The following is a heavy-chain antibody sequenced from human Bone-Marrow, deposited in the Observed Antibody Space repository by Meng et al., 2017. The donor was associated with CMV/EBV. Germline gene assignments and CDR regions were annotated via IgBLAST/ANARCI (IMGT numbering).Heavy chain of an antibody. J-gene: IGHJ4*02. Sequence: QAHLVPSGAEVKKPGASVTASCRTSGYTFTGYNIHCVRQAPGQRLEWMGWINPNSGDTNYAQKFQGRVAMTRNTSINTAYMELTRLTSDDTAFYCCARGHVRFATTVTPNFDFWGQGTLVTVSS. D-gene: IGHD4-17*01. CDR3: ARGHVRFATTVTPNFDF. V-gene: IGHV1-2*02. CDR2: INPNSGDT. CDR1: GYTFTGYN.